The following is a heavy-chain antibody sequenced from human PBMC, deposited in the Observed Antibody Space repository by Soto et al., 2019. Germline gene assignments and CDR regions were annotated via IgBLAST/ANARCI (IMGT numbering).Heavy chain of an antibody. V-gene: IGHV4-59*01. CDR1: GGSISSYY. J-gene: IGHJ3*02. D-gene: IGHD3-22*01. CDR3: ARDRQYYYDSSGYYASGDAFDI. Sequence: PSETLSLTCTVSGGSISSYYWSWIRQPPGKGLEWIGYIYYSGSTNCNPSLKSRVTISVDTSKNQFSLKLSSVTAADTAVYYCARDRQYYYDSSGYYASGDAFDIWGQGTMVTVSS. CDR2: IYYSGST.